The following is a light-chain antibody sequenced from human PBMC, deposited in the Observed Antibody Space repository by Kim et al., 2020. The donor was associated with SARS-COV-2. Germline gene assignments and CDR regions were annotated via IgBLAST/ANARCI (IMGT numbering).Light chain of an antibody. CDR3: QAWDRRTSTWV. Sequence: SYELTQPPSVSVSPGQTASITCSGYELGDKYVCWYQQKPGQSPVLVIYQDNKWPSGIPGRFSGSNSGNTATLTISGTQALDEAVYYCQAWDRRTSTWVFGGGTQLTAL. CDR1: ELGDKY. J-gene: IGLJ3*02. CDR2: QDN. V-gene: IGLV3-1*01.